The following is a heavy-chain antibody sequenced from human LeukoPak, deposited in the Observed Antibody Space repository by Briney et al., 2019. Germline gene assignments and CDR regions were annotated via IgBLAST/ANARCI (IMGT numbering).Heavy chain of an antibody. CDR1: GGSTNNYY. D-gene: IGHD3-22*01. Sequence: SETLSLTCTVSGGSTNNYYWSWIRQHPGKGLEWIGYIYYSGSTYYNPSLKSRVTISVDTSKNQFSLKLSSVTAADTAVYYCARERRGYSNMDVWGQGTTVTVSS. J-gene: IGHJ6*02. V-gene: IGHV4-59*06. CDR2: IYYSGST. CDR3: ARERRGYSNMDV.